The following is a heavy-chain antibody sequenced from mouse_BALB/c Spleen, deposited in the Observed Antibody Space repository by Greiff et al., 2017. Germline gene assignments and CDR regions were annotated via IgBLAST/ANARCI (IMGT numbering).Heavy chain of an antibody. CDR2: IYPSDSYT. J-gene: IGHJ4*01. Sequence: QVQLQQPGAELVRPGASVKLSCKASGYTFTSYWINWVKQRPGQGLEWIGNIYPSDSYTNYNQKFKDKATLTVDKSSSTAYMQLSSPTSEDSAVYYCTRTRGNHRYYAMDYWGQGTSVTVSS. D-gene: IGHD2-1*01. CDR3: TRTRGNHRYYAMDY. CDR1: GYTFTSYW. V-gene: IGHV1-69*02.